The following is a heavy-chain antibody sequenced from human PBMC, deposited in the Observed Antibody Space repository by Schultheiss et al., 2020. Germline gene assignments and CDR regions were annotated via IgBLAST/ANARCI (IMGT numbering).Heavy chain of an antibody. J-gene: IGHJ4*02. CDR2: INPNSGGT. CDR1: GYTLTELS. D-gene: IGHD2-2*01. V-gene: IGHV1-2*06. CDR3: ARSWSTSTFDY. Sequence: ASVKVSCKVSGYTLTELSMHWVRQAPGKGLEWMGRINPNSGGTNYAQKFQGRVTMTRDTSISTAYMELSRLRSDDTAVYYCARSWSTSTFDYWGQGTLVTVSS.